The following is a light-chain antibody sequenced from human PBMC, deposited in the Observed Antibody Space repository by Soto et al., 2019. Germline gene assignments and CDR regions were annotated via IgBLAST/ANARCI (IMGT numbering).Light chain of an antibody. Sequence: QSALTQPASVSGSLGQSMTISCTGTSSDVGSYNLVSWYQQHPGKAPKLMIYEGSKRPSGVSNRFSGSKSGNTASLTISGLQAEDAADYYCCSYAGSSTLVVFGGGTKLTVL. V-gene: IGLV2-23*01. CDR2: EGS. J-gene: IGLJ2*01. CDR3: CSYAGSSTLVV. CDR1: SSDVGSYNL.